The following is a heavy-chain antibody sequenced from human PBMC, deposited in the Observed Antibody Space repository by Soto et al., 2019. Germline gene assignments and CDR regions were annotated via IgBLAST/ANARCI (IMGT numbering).Heavy chain of an antibody. V-gene: IGHV4-59*01. CDR3: ARVAIAAAGTPFDY. Sequence: SETLCLTYTVAGGSISSYYGSWIRQPPGKGLEWIGYIYYSGSTNYNPSLKSRVTISVDTSKNQFSLKLSSVTAADTAVYYCARVAIAAAGTPFDYWGQGTLVTV. D-gene: IGHD6-13*01. CDR1: GGSISSYY. CDR2: IYYSGST. J-gene: IGHJ4*02.